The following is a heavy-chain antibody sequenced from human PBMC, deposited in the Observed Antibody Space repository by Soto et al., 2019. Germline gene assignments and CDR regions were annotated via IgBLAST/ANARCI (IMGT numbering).Heavy chain of an antibody. CDR1: GFTFSNYA. V-gene: IGHV3-23*01. CDR2: ISGSGAST. CDR3: AKDRRYYGLVSYLGSFDI. J-gene: IGHJ3*02. Sequence: EVQLLESGGDLVQPGGSLRLSCAASGFTFSNYAMGWVRQAPGKGLEWVSTISGSGASTFYADSVKGRFTISRDNSKNTLYLQMNSLRAEDTAVFYCAKDRRYYGLVSYLGSFDIWGQGTMVTVSS. D-gene: IGHD3-10*01.